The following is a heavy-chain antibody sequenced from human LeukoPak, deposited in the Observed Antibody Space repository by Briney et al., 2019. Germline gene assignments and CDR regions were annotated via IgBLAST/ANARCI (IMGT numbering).Heavy chain of an antibody. CDR1: GFTLDDYA. CDR3: AKDTSVVFDAFDI. J-gene: IGHJ3*02. Sequence: PGRSLRLSCAASGFTLDDYAMHWVRQAPGKGLEWVSGISWNSGSIGYADSVKGRFTISRDNAKNSLYLQMNSLRAEDMALYYCAKDTSVVFDAFDIWGQGTMVTVSS. CDR2: ISWNSGSI. V-gene: IGHV3-9*03. D-gene: IGHD2-15*01.